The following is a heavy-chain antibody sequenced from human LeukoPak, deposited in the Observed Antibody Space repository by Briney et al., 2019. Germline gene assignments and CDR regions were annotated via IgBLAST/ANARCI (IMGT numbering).Heavy chain of an antibody. D-gene: IGHD3-22*01. CDR1: GYTLTELS. CDR3: ARDFYYDSSGYYYEIYYYYGMDV. J-gene: IGHJ6*02. Sequence: GASVKVSCKVSGYTLTELSMHWVRQAPGKGLEWMGGFDPEDGETIYAQKFQGRVTITADKSTSTAYMELSSLRSEDTAVYYCARDFYYDSSGYYYEIYYYYGMDVWGQGTTVTVSS. CDR2: FDPEDGET. V-gene: IGHV1-24*01.